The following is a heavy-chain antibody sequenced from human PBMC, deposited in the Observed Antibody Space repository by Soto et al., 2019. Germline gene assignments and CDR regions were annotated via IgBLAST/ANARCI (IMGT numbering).Heavy chain of an antibody. CDR2: SSYDGRET. Sequence: GGSLRLSRAASDFDFSSYGIHWVRQAPGKGLEWVAASSYDGRETFYADSAKGRFTVSKGMSKNTAFLQMNALRHEDTAVYFCARDSGWPILNFDNWGQGTPVTVSS. J-gene: IGHJ4*02. V-gene: IGHV3-30*03. CDR3: ARDSGWPILNFDN. CDR1: DFDFSSYG. D-gene: IGHD3-10*01.